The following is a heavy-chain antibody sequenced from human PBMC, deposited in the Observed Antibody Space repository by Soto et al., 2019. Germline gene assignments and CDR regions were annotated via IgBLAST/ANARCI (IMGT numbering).Heavy chain of an antibody. CDR2: LSSSSSYI. Sequence: EVQLVGSGGGLVKPGGSLRLSCAASGFTFSSYSMNWVRQAPGKGLEWVSSLSSSSSYIYYADSVKGRFTISRDKAKNSLYLQMISVRAEDTDLYYCARGYIVVVPVAMDSDLDYWGQGTLVTVSS. J-gene: IGHJ4*02. V-gene: IGHV3-21*01. CDR1: GFTFSSYS. CDR3: ARGYIVVVPVAMDSDLDY. D-gene: IGHD2-2*01.